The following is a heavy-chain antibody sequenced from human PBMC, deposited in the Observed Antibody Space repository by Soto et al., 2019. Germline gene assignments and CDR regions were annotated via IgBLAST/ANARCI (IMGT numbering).Heavy chain of an antibody. J-gene: IGHJ3*02. V-gene: IGHV4-34*01. D-gene: IGHD2-2*01. CDR2: INHSGST. CDR3: ARDRVKDSDCSSTSCPWDAFDI. Sequence: QVQLQQWGAGLLKPSETLSLTCAVYGGSFSGYYWSWIRQPPGKGLEWIGEINHSGSTNYNPSLKSRVTISVDTSKNQFSLKLSSVTAADTAVYYCARDRVKDSDCSSTSCPWDAFDIWGQGTMVTVSS. CDR1: GGSFSGYY.